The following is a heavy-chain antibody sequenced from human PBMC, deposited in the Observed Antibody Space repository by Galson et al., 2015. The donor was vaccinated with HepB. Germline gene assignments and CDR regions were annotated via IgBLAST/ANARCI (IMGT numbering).Heavy chain of an antibody. V-gene: IGHV1-69*13. CDR1: GGTFSSYA. CDR2: IIPIFGTA. CDR3: AREEGRYSSSPVVWVC. Sequence: SVKVSCKASGGTFSSYAISWVRQAPGQGLEWMGGIIPIFGTANYAQKFQGRVTITADESTSTAYMELSSLRSEDTAVYYCAREEGRYSSSPVVWVCWGQGTLVTVSS. J-gene: IGHJ4*02. D-gene: IGHD6-6*01.